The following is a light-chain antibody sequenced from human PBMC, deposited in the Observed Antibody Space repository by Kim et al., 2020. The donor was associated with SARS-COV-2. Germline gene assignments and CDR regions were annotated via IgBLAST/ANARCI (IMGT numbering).Light chain of an antibody. CDR2: GTS. Sequence: EIVMTQSPATLSVSPGERATLSCRASQSVSSNLAWYQQKPGQAPRLLIYGTSTRATDIPARFSGSGSGTEFTLTISSLQSEDFAVYYCQQYNYWPWTFGQGTKVDIK. J-gene: IGKJ1*01. CDR1: QSVSSN. CDR3: QQYNYWPWT. V-gene: IGKV3-15*01.